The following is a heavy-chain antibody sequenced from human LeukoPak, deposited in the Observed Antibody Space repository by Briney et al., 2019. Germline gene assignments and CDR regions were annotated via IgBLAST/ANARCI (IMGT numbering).Heavy chain of an antibody. CDR1: GYTFTSYG. Sequence: GASVKVSCKASGYTFTSYGISWVRQAPGQGLEWMGWISAYNGNTNYAQKLQGRVTMTTDTSTSTAYMELRSLRSDDTAVYYCARVTAAAGHYYYYGMDVWGQGTTVTVSS. CDR2: ISAYNGNT. V-gene: IGHV1-18*01. J-gene: IGHJ6*02. CDR3: ARVTAAAGHYYYYGMDV. D-gene: IGHD6-13*01.